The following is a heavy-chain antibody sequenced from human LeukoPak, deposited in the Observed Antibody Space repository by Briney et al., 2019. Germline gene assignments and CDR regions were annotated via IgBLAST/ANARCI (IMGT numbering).Heavy chain of an antibody. CDR3: ASNWNYIRGYGMDV. CDR1: GFTFSNYW. D-gene: IGHD1-7*01. V-gene: IGHV3-7*01. J-gene: IGHJ6*02. Sequence: GGSLRLSCAAAGFTFSNYWVSWVRQAPGKRLQWVANINQDGSEKHYVDSVRGRFTISRDNAKNSLYFQMNSLRAEDTAVYYCASNWNYIRGYGMDVWGQGTTVTVSS. CDR2: INQDGSEK.